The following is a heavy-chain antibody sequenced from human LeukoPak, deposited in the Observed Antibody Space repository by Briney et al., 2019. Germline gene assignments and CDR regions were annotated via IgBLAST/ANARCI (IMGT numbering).Heavy chain of an antibody. Sequence: GGSLRLSCVASGFTFGSYSMNWVRQAPGKGLEWVSSISSSSSYIYYADSVKGRFTISRDNAKNSLYLQMNSLRAEDTAVYYCARGDSSGYYRGFYWGQGTLVTVSS. J-gene: IGHJ4*02. CDR1: GFTFGSYS. CDR3: ARGDSSGYYRGFY. CDR2: ISSSSSYI. D-gene: IGHD3-22*01. V-gene: IGHV3-21*01.